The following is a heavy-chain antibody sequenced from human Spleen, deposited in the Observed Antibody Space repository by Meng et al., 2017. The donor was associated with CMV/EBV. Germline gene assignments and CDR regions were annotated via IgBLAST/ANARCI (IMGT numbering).Heavy chain of an antibody. J-gene: IGHJ4*02. CDR1: GGSFSGYY. D-gene: IGHD1/OR15-1a*01. CDR3: ARGPELEHQGLFDY. Sequence: GSLRLSCAVYGGSFSGYYWSWIRQPPGKGLEWIGEINHSGSTNYNPSLKSRVTISVDTSKNQFSLKLSSVTAADTAVYYCARGPELEHQGLFDYWGQGTLVTVSS. V-gene: IGHV4-34*01. CDR2: INHSGST.